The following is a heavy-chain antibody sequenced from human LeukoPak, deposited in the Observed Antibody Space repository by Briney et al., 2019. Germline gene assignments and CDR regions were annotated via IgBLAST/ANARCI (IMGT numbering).Heavy chain of an antibody. D-gene: IGHD6-13*01. CDR3: AGTYSLYDPFDI. J-gene: IGHJ3*02. V-gene: IGHV4-38-2*02. Sequence: SETLSLTCTVSGYSISSGYYWGWIRQPPGKGLEWIGSIYHSGNTYYNPSLKSRVSLSVDTSENQFSLKLSSVTAADPAVYYCAGTYSLYDPFDIWGQGTMVTVSS. CDR1: GYSISSGYY. CDR2: IYHSGNT.